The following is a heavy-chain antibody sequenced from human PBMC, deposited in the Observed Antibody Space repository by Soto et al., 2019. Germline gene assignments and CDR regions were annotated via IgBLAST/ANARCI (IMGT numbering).Heavy chain of an antibody. J-gene: IGHJ1*01. Sequence: SETLSLTCMVSGGSLTNYYWSWIRQPPGKGLELIGYIYYSGSTNHNPSLKSRITMSVDTSKNQFSLELRSVTAADTAVYYCASGRKWLESWGQGTLVTVSS. V-gene: IGHV4-59*01. CDR3: ASGRKWLES. D-gene: IGHD6-19*01. CDR1: GGSLTNYY. CDR2: IYYSGST.